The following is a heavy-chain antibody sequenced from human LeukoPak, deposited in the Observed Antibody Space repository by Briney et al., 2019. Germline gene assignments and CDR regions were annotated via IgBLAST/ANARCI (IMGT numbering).Heavy chain of an antibody. Sequence: ASVKVSCKASGYTFTSYAMHWVRQAPGQRLEWMGWINAGNGNTNYSQNFQGRVTITRDTSASTAYMELSSLRSEDTAVYYCAREDYDSSGYYPYYFDYWGQGTLVTVSS. V-gene: IGHV1-3*01. CDR1: GYTFTSYA. CDR2: INAGNGNT. D-gene: IGHD3-22*01. J-gene: IGHJ4*02. CDR3: AREDYDSSGYYPYYFDY.